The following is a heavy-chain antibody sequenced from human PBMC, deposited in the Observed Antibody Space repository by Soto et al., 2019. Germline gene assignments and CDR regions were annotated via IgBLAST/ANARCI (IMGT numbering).Heavy chain of an antibody. V-gene: IGHV4-59*01. D-gene: IGHD3-3*01. CDR1: GGSISSYY. J-gene: IGHJ4*02. CDR2: IYYSGST. Sequence: PSETLSLTCTVSGGSISSYYWSWIRQTPGKGLEWMGYIYYSGSTNYNPSLKSRVTISVDTSKNQFSLKMSSVTAADTAVYYCARGTYYDFGSGYYYRGDVFDYWGQGTLVTVSS. CDR3: ARGTYYDFGSGYYYRGDVFDY.